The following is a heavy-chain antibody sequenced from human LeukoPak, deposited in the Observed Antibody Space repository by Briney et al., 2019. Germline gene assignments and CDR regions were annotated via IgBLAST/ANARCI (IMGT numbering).Heavy chain of an antibody. J-gene: IGHJ3*02. D-gene: IGHD1-26*01. CDR3: ASGLEWELPRYLVGDAFDI. V-gene: IGHV3-33*01. CDR2: IWCDGSNK. Sequence: GGSLRLSCAASGFTFSSYGMHWVRQAPGKGLEWVAVIWCDGSNKYYADSVKGRFTISRGNSKNTLYLQMNSLRAEDTAVYYCASGLEWELPRYLVGDAFDIWGQGTMVTVSS. CDR1: GFTFSSYG.